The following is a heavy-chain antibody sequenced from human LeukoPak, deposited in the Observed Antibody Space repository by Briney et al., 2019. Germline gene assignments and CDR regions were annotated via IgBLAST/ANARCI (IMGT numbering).Heavy chain of an antibody. Sequence: GRSLRLSCTASGFTFNVYGMPWVRQSPGKGLEWVSSISWNTYKIDYADSVKGRFTISRDNAKNSLYLQMNSLRTEDTALYYCARDMGPGGSSWYDYWGQGILVTVSS. CDR3: ARDMGPGGSSWYDY. J-gene: IGHJ4*02. D-gene: IGHD6-13*01. CDR1: GFTFNVYG. CDR2: ISWNTYKI. V-gene: IGHV3-9*01.